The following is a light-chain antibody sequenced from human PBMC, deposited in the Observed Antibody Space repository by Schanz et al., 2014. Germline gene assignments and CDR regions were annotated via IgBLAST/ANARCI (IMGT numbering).Light chain of an antibody. CDR3: SSYAGSNTLV. CDR1: SSDVGSYNY. CDR2: AVS. J-gene: IGLJ2*01. V-gene: IGLV2-14*03. Sequence: QSALTQPASVSGSPGQSITISCTGTSSDVGSYNYVSWYQQHPGKAPKLMISAVSDRPSGVSNRFSGSKSGNTASLTISGLQAEDEADYYCSSYAGSNTLVFGGGTKLTVL.